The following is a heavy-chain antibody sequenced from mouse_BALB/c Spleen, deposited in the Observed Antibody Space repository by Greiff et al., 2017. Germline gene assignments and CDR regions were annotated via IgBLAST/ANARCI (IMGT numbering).Heavy chain of an antibody. CDR1: GFSLTGYG. J-gene: IGHJ4*01. Sequence: VQLMESGPGLVAPSQSLSITCTVSGFSLTGYGVNWVRQPPGKGLEWLGVICGDGSTDNNSALKSRLSISKDNSKSQVFLKMNSQQTDDTARYYCARDRGLRLAMDYWGQGTSVTVSS. V-gene: IGHV2-6-7*01. CDR2: ICGDGST. CDR3: ARDRGLRLAMDY. D-gene: IGHD2-4*01.